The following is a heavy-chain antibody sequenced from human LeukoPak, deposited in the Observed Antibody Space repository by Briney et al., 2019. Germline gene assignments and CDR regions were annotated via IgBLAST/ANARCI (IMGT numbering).Heavy chain of an antibody. D-gene: IGHD3-22*01. V-gene: IGHV3-30-3*01. CDR3: ARMIVNPLDAFDI. Sequence: PGRSLRLSCAASGFTFSSYAMHWVRQAPGKGLEWVAVISYDGSNKYYADSVKGRFTISRDNAKNSLYLQMNSLRAEDTAVYYCARMIVNPLDAFDIWGQGTMVTVSS. CDR2: ISYDGSNK. J-gene: IGHJ3*02. CDR1: GFTFSSYA.